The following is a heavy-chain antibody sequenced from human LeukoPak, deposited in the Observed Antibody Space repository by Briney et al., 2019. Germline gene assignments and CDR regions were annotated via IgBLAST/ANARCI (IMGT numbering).Heavy chain of an antibody. V-gene: IGHV3-23*01. CDR1: GFIFNTNG. J-gene: IGHJ4*02. Sequence: GGSLRLSCAISGFIFNTNGMNWVRQSPGKGLEWLATIAGGDESTYYADSAKGRFAISRDNSKNTVFLHMNSLRVEDTAVYYCAGGVYWSLDYWGQGTPVTASS. CDR2: IAGGDEST. CDR3: AGGVYWSLDY. D-gene: IGHD1-1*01.